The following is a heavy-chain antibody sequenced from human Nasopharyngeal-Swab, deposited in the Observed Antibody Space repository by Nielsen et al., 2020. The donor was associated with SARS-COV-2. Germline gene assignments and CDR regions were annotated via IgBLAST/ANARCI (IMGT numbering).Heavy chain of an antibody. V-gene: IGHV4-31*03. D-gene: IGHD3-16*02. CDR1: GGSISSGGYY. Sequence: SETLSLTCTVSGGSISSGGYYCLLIRQHPGKGLEWIGYIYYSGSTYYNPSLKSRLTISVDTSKNQFSLKLSSVTAADTAVYYCARGGDYVWGSYRNKFDYWGQGTLVTVSS. J-gene: IGHJ4*02. CDR3: ARGGDYVWGSYRNKFDY. CDR2: IYYSGST.